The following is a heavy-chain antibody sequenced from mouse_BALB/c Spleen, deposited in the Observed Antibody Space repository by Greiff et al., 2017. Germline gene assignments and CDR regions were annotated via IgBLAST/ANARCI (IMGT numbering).Heavy chain of an antibody. J-gene: IGHJ3*01. CDR1: GYTFTNHH. Sequence: EVQLQQSGAELVRPGASVKISCKAFGYTFTNHHINWVKQRPGQGLDWIGYINPYNDYTSYNQKFKGKATMTADTSSNTAYLQLSSLTSEDTAVYYCNYYYGSSYAYWGQGTLVTVSA. CDR2: INPYNDYT. D-gene: IGHD1-1*01. CDR3: NYYYGSSYAY. V-gene: IGHV1S45*01.